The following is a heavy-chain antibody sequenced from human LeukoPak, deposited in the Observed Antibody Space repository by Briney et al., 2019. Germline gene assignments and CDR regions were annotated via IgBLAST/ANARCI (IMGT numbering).Heavy chain of an antibody. D-gene: IGHD3-22*01. CDR3: ARTDSSGYYWDWFDS. J-gene: IGHJ5*01. V-gene: IGHV4-38-2*02. Sequence: PSETLSLTCTVSGYSISSGYYWDWIRQPPGKGLEWIGTLSHSGSSYYNPSLKSRVTMSVDTSKNQFSLKLSSVTAADTAVYYCARTDSSGYYWDWFDSWGQGTLVTVSS. CDR2: LSHSGSS. CDR1: GYSISSGYY.